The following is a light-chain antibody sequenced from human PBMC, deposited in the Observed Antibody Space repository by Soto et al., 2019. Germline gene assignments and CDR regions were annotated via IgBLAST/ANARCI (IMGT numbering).Light chain of an antibody. CDR2: GAS. CDR1: QSLTNDY. J-gene: IGKJ5*01. Sequence: EIVLTQSPGTLSLFPGERATLSCRASQSLTNDYLAWYQQKPGQAPRLLIFGASSRATGIPDRFSGSGSGTDFTPTISRLEPEGFAVYYCQQYGTSLPVTFGQGTRLEIK. V-gene: IGKV3-20*01. CDR3: QQYGTSLPVT.